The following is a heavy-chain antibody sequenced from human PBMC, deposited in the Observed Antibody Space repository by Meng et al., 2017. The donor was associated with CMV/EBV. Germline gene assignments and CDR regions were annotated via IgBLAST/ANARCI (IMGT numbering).Heavy chain of an antibody. V-gene: IGHV1-2*02. J-gene: IGHJ4*02. CDR3: ARVIGYPDPSYFDY. D-gene: IGHD3-22*01. CDR1: GYTFTGYY. Sequence: GESLKISCKASGYTFTGYYMHWVRQAPGQGLEWMGWINPNSGGTNYAQKFQGRVTMTRDTSISTAYMELSRLRSDDTAVYYCARVIGYPDPSYFDYWGQGTLVTVSS. CDR2: INPNSGGT.